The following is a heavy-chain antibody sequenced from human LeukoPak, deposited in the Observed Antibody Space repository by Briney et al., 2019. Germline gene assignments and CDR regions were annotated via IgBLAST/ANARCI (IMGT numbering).Heavy chain of an antibody. Sequence: PSQTLSLTCTVSGGSISSGGYYWSWIRQHPGKGLGWIGYIYYSGSTYYNPSLKSRVTISVDTSKNQFSLKLSSVTAADTAVYYCARERTGEQLVVDPWGQGTLVTVSS. CDR2: IYYSGST. CDR3: ARERTGEQLVVDP. CDR1: GGSISSGGYY. J-gene: IGHJ5*02. V-gene: IGHV4-31*03. D-gene: IGHD6-13*01.